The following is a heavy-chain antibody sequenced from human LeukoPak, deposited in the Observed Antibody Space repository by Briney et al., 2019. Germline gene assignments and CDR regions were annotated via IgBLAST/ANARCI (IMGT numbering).Heavy chain of an antibody. J-gene: IGHJ4*02. CDR2: IIPIFGTA. V-gene: IGHV1-69*05. CDR3: ARVSSRRAFLDY. CDR1: GGTFSSYA. Sequence: SVKVSCKASGGTFSSYAISWVRQAPGQGLEWMGGIIPIFGTANYAQKFQGRVTFTTDESTSTAYMELSSLRSEDTAVYYCARVSSRRAFLDYWGQGTLVTVSS.